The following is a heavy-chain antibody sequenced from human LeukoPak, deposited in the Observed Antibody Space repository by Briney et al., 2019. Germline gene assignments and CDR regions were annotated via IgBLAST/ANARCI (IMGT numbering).Heavy chain of an antibody. Sequence: KTSETLSLTCTVSGASISSYYWSWIRQPPGKGLEWIGYIYYSGSTNYNPSLKSRVTISVDTSKNQFSLKLSSVTAADTAVYYCARDNSVTTSHYFDYWGQGTLVTVSS. CDR2: IYYSGST. V-gene: IGHV4-59*01. CDR1: GASISSYY. D-gene: IGHD4-17*01. CDR3: ARDNSVTTSHYFDY. J-gene: IGHJ4*02.